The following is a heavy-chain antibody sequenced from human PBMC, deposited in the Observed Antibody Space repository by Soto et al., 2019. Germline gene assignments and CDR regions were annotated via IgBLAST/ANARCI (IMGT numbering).Heavy chain of an antibody. Sequence: QVQLVESGGGLVKPGGSLRLSCAASGFTFSDYYMSWIRQAPGKGLEWVSYITSSGSTIYYADSVKGRFTISRDNAKNSLYLQMNSLRADETAVYYCARDFTVGFEPAYWGQGTLVTVSS. V-gene: IGHV3-11*01. D-gene: IGHD1-26*01. CDR3: ARDFTVGFEPAY. CDR1: GFTFSDYY. CDR2: ITSSGSTI. J-gene: IGHJ4*02.